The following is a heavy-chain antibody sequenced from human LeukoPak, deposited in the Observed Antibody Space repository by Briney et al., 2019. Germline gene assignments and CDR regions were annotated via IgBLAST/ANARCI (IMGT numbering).Heavy chain of an antibody. D-gene: IGHD6-13*01. V-gene: IGHV4-38-2*02. J-gene: IGHJ4*02. Sequence: SETLSLTCTVSGYSISSGYYWGWIRQPPGKGLEWIGSIYHSGSTYYNPSLKSRVTISVDTSKNQFSLKLSSVTAADTAVYYCARDHRLGSTWYPDYWGQGTLVTVSS. CDR2: IYHSGST. CDR1: GYSISSGYY. CDR3: ARDHRLGSTWYPDY.